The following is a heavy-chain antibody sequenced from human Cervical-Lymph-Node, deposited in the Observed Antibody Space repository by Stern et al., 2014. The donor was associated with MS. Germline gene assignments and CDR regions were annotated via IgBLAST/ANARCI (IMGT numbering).Heavy chain of an antibody. CDR3: ARHTGSSGYAY. D-gene: IGHD3-22*01. V-gene: IGHV5-51*01. CDR2: INPGDSHL. Sequence: EDQLVESGAELKKPGESLKISCEGSGYSFTSYWIGWVRQVPGKGLAWMGIINPGDSHLRYRPSFQGQVTISVDKSISTAYLQWSSLKASDSAMYYCARHTGSSGYAYWGQGTRVTVSS. J-gene: IGHJ4*02. CDR1: GYSFTSYW.